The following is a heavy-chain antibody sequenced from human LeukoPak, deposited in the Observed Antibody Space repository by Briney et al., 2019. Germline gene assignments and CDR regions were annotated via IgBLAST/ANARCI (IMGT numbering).Heavy chain of an antibody. J-gene: IGHJ3*02. D-gene: IGHD3-22*01. CDR2: IYTSGST. V-gene: IGHV4-4*07. CDR1: GGSISSYY. CDR3: ARLYYYDSSGQRDAFDI. Sequence: SETLSLTCTVSGGSISSYYWSWIRQPAGKGLEWIGRIYTSGSTNYNPSLESRVTMSVDTSKNQFSLKLSSVTAADTAVYYCARLYYYDSSGQRDAFDIWGQGTMVTVSS.